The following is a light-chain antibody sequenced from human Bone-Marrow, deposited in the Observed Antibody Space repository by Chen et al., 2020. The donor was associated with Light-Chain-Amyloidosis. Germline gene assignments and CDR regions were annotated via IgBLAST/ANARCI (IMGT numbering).Light chain of an antibody. CDR3: SSYTITNTLV. Sequence: QSALTQPASVSGSPVQSITISCTGTSSDVGGDNHVSSYQQHPDKAPKLMIYEVTNRPSWVPDRFSGSKSDNTASLTISGLQTEDEADYFCSSYTITNTLVFGSGARVTVL. CDR1: SSDVGGDNH. V-gene: IGLV2-14*01. CDR2: EVT. J-gene: IGLJ1*01.